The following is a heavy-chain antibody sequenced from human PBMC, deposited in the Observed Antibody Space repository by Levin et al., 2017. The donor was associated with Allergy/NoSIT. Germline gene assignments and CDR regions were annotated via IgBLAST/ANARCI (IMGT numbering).Heavy chain of an antibody. Sequence: PGGSLRLSCAATGFTFSSYAMSWVRQAPGKGLEWVSAISGSGGSTYYADSVKGRFTISRDNSKNTLYLQMNSLRAEDTAIYYCAKEYTSTSSHQFDYWGQGTLVTVSS. CDR2: ISGSGGST. V-gene: IGHV3-23*01. CDR1: GFTFSSYA. J-gene: IGHJ4*02. CDR3: AKEYTSTSSHQFDY. D-gene: IGHD6-13*01.